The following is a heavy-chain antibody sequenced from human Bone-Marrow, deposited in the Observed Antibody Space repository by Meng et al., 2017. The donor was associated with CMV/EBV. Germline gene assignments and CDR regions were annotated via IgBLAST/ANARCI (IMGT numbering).Heavy chain of an antibody. CDR1: GYSFSNFY. J-gene: IGHJ4*02. Sequence: ASVKVSCKASGYSFSNFYMHWVRQAPGQGLEWMGVINPSGGITTYAQKFQGRVTMTRDTSTSTVYMELNSLRSDDTAVYYCARDRDDYGDWVRGGGNDWGQGTLVTVSS. V-gene: IGHV1-46*01. CDR2: INPSGGIT. D-gene: IGHD4-17*01. CDR3: ARDRDDYGDWVRGGGND.